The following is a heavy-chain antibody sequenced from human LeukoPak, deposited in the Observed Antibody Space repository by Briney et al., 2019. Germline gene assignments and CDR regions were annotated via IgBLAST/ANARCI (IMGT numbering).Heavy chain of an antibody. J-gene: IGHJ6*02. CDR1: GFTFSSYA. Sequence: GGSLRLSCAASGFTFSSYAMHRVRQAPGKGLEYVSAISSNGGSTYYANSVKGRFTISRDNSKNTLYLQMGSLRAEDMAVYYCARGPAFWSGYYTTYYYHYGMDVWGQGTTVTVSS. D-gene: IGHD3-3*01. CDR2: ISSNGGST. CDR3: ARGPAFWSGYYTTYYYHYGMDV. V-gene: IGHV3-64*01.